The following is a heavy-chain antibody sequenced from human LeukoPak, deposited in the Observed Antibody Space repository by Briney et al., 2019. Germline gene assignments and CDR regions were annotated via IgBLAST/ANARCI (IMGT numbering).Heavy chain of an antibody. V-gene: IGHV3-74*01. J-gene: IGHJ1*01. CDR3: ARDQTNWNYGEYFQH. CDR1: GFTFSSYW. D-gene: IGHD1-7*01. Sequence: PGGSLRLSCAASGFTFSSYWMHWVRQAPGKGLVWVARINTDGSRTNYADSVEGRFTISRDNAKNSVCLQMNSLRAEDTAVYYCARDQTNWNYGEYFQHWGQGTLVTVSS. CDR2: INTDGSRT.